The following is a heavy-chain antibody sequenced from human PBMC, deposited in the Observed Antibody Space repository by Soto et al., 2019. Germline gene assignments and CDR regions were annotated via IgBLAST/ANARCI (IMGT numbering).Heavy chain of an antibody. V-gene: IGHV3-15*07. CDR3: SHGYYQYFES. D-gene: IGHD5-18*01. Sequence: PGGSLRLSCAVSGVNLSNVWMNWVRQAPGKGPEWVGRIKSKTDGGTVEYAAPVKDRFTISRDDSENTLYLQMNSLKTEDTAVYYCSHGYYQYFESWGQGTLVTVSS. CDR1: GVNLSNVW. J-gene: IGHJ4*02. CDR2: IKSKTDGGTV.